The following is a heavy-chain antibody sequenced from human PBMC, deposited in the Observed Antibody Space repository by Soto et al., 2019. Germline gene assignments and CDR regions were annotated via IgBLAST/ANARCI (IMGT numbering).Heavy chain of an antibody. CDR2: ISAYNGNT. CDR3: ARLYCSSTSCYAGGPRWFDP. V-gene: IGHV1-18*01. CDR1: GYTFTSYG. D-gene: IGHD2-2*01. J-gene: IGHJ5*02. Sequence: GASVKVSCKASGYTFTSYGISWVRQAPGQGLEWMGWISAYNGNTNYAQKLQGRVTMTTDTSTSTAYMELRSLRSDDTAVYYCARLYCSSTSCYAGGPRWFDPWGQGTLVTVSS.